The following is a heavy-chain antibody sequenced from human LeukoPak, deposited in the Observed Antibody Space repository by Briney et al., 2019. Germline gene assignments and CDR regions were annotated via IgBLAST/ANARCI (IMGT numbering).Heavy chain of an antibody. D-gene: IGHD3-22*01. V-gene: IGHV5-51*01. Sequence: GESLKISCKGSGYTFTTYWIGWVRQMPGKGLEWMGIIYPGDSDTRYNPSFQGQATISADKSINTAYLQWSSLEASDTAMYYCAKYAEGANYFDSSGYDFWGQGTLVTVSS. J-gene: IGHJ4*02. CDR1: GYTFTTYW. CDR2: IYPGDSDT. CDR3: AKYAEGANYFDSSGYDF.